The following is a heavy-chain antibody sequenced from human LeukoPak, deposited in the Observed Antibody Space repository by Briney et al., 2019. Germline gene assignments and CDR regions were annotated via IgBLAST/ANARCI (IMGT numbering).Heavy chain of an antibody. D-gene: IGHD2-2*01. CDR1: GFTFSDCY. V-gene: IGHV3-11*01. J-gene: IGHJ6*02. Sequence: GGSLRLSCAASGFTFSDCYMSWIRQAPGKGLEWVSYISNTGSTISYADSVKGRFTISRDKAKKSLYLQMNSLRAEDTAVYYCAKNHCSSSSCQYGMDVWGQGTTVTVSS. CDR3: AKNHCSSSSCQYGMDV. CDR2: ISNTGSTI.